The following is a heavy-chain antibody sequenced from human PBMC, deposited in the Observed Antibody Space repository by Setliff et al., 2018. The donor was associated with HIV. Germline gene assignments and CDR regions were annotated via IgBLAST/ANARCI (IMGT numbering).Heavy chain of an antibody. Sequence: GASVKVSCKASGYTFTNYAMNWLRQAPGQGLEWMGWIDTNTGNPTYAQGFTGRFVFSLDTSVSTAYLHITSLKTEDTAIYYCARDRSGVPDPFDNWGQGTLVTVSS. J-gene: IGHJ4*02. D-gene: IGHD3-10*01. CDR2: IDTNTGNP. CDR3: ARDRSGVPDPFDN. V-gene: IGHV7-4-1*02. CDR1: GYTFTNYA.